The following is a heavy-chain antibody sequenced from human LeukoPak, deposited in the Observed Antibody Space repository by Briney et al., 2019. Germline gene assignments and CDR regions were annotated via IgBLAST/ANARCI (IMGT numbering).Heavy chain of an antibody. D-gene: IGHD5-18*01. CDR2: ISGSGGST. Sequence: GGSLRLSCAASGFTFSSYAMSWVRQAPGKGLEWVSAISGSGGSTYYADSVKGRFTISRDNSKNTLYLQMNSLRAEDTALYYCAKDSGPRGYSYGYFDYWGQGTLVTVSS. CDR3: AKDSGPRGYSYGYFDY. CDR1: GFTFSSYA. J-gene: IGHJ4*02. V-gene: IGHV3-23*01.